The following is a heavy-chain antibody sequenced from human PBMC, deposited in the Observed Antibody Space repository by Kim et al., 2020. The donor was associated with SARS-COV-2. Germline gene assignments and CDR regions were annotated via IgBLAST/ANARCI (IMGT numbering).Heavy chain of an antibody. CDR3: ARVQNRGCSSTSCYLDY. D-gene: IGHD2-2*01. J-gene: IGHJ4*02. Sequence: GGSLRLSCAASGFTFSSYSMNWVRQAPGKGLEWVSSISSSSYIYYADSVKGRFTISRDNAKNSLYLQMNSLRAEDTAVYYCARVQNRGCSSTSCYLDYWGQGTLVTVSS. CDR2: ISSSSYI. V-gene: IGHV3-21*01. CDR1: GFTFSSYS.